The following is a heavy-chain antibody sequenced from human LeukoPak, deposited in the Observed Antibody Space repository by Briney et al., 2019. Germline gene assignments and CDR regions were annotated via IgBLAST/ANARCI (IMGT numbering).Heavy chain of an antibody. J-gene: IGHJ4*02. V-gene: IGHV3-23*01. D-gene: IGHD5-18*01. CDR3: ARHLSGVTGYTYGRGIDY. CDR1: GFTFSSYD. Sequence: GGSLRLSCAASGFTFSSYDMTWVRQAPGRGLEWVSSIRPSGENTYYGDSVKGRFTISRDNSKNTVYLQMNNMRVDDTAVYYCARHLSGVTGYTYGRGIDYWGQGTLVTVSS. CDR2: IRPSGENT.